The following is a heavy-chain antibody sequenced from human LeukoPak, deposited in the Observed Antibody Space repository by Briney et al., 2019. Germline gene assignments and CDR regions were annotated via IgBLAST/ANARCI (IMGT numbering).Heavy chain of an antibody. CDR3: ARGGGNYYDSSGYPH. V-gene: IGHV1-2*02. CDR1: GYTFTGYY. J-gene: IGHJ4*02. CDR2: INPNSGGT. D-gene: IGHD3-22*01. Sequence: GASVKVSCKASGYTFTGYYMHWVRQAPGQGLEWMGWINPNSGGTNYAQKFQGRVTMTRDTSISTAYMELSRLRSDDTAVYYCARGGGNYYDSSGYPHWGQGTLVTVSS.